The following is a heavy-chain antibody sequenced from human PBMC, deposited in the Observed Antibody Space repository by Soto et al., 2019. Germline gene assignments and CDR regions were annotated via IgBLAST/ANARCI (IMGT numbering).Heavy chain of an antibody. Sequence: QVQLVQSGAEVKKPGSSVKVSCKASGGTFSSYAISWVRQAPGQGLEWMGGIIPIFGTANYAQKFQGRVTITAAESTSTAYMELSSLRSEDTAVYYCARDKGYSSGWQIRGNWFDPWGQGTLVTVSS. D-gene: IGHD6-19*01. CDR2: IIPIFGTA. CDR3: ARDKGYSSGWQIRGNWFDP. J-gene: IGHJ5*02. V-gene: IGHV1-69*12. CDR1: GGTFSSYA.